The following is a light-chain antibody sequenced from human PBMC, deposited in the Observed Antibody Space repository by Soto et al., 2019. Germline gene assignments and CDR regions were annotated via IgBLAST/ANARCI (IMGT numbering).Light chain of an antibody. CDR1: QSVSSRY. V-gene: IGKV3-20*01. J-gene: IGKJ1*01. CDR3: QQYGNSRWT. CDR2: GAS. Sequence: EIVLTQSPGTLSLSPGERATLSCRASQSVSSRYLGWYQQKRGQAPRLLISGASTRATGIPDRFSGSGSGTDFTLTISRLEPEDFAVYYCQQYGNSRWTFGQGTKVEIK.